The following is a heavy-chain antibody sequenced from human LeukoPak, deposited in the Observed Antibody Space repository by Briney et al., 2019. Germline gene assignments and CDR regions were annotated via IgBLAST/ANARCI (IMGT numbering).Heavy chain of an antibody. CDR3: ATSRLLTGYYPFDY. CDR1: GYTLTELS. J-gene: IGHJ4*02. Sequence: ASVKVSCKVSGYTLTELSMHWVRQAPGKGLEWMGGFDPEDGETIYAQKFQGRVTMTEDTSTDTAYMELSSLRSEDTAVYHCATSRLLTGYYPFDYWGQGTLVTVSS. CDR2: FDPEDGET. V-gene: IGHV1-24*01. D-gene: IGHD3-9*01.